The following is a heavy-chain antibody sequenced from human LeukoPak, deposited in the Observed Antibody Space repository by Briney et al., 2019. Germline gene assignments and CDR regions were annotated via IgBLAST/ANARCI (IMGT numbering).Heavy chain of an antibody. D-gene: IGHD3-10*01. CDR3: ARGSLRRFPHKPRGEFDY. CDR2: INHSGST. Sequence: PSETLSLTCAVYGGSFSGYYWSWIRQPPGKGLEWIGEINHSGSTNYNPSLKSRVTISVDTSKNQFSLKLSSVTAADTAVYYCARGSLRRFPHKPRGEFDYWGQGTLVTVSS. CDR1: GGSFSGYY. V-gene: IGHV4-34*01. J-gene: IGHJ4*02.